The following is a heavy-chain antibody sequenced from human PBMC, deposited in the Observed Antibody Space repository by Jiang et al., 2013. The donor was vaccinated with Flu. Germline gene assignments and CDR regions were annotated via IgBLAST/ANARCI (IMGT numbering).Heavy chain of an antibody. V-gene: IGHV1-18*01. CDR3: VHSGSSLWYFDY. CDR1: GYTFTSYG. Sequence: GYTFTSYGISWVRQAPGQGLEWMGWISAYNGNTNYAQKLQGRVTMTTDTSTSTAYMELSSLRSEDTAVYYCVHSGSSLWYFDYWGQGTLVTVSS. CDR2: ISAYNGNT. J-gene: IGHJ4*02. D-gene: IGHD1-26*01.